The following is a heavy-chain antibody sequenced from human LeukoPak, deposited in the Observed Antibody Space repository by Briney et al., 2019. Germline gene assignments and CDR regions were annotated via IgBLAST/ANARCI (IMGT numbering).Heavy chain of an antibody. Sequence: SVKVSCKASGYTFISLDINWVRQATGQGLEWMGGIIPIFGTANYAQNFQGRVTITADKSTSTVYMELSSLRSEDTAVYYCARDEGDGYSRGVYWGQGTLVTVSS. CDR3: ARDEGDGYSRGVY. V-gene: IGHV1-69*06. J-gene: IGHJ4*02. CDR1: GYTFISLD. D-gene: IGHD5-24*01. CDR2: IIPIFGTA.